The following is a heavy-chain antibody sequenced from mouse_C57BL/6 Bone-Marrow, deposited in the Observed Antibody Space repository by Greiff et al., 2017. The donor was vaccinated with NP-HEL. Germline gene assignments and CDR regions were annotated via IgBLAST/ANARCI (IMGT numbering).Heavy chain of an antibody. V-gene: IGHV1-69*01. CDR2: IDPSDSYT. CDR1: GYTFTSYW. Sequence: VQLQQPGAELVMPGASVKLSCKASGYTFTSYWMHWVKQRPGQGLAWIGEIDPSDSYTNYNQKFTGKSTLNVDKSSSTAYMQLSSLTSEDSAVYYCAREYYGSSSSRYFDVWGTGTTVTVSS. J-gene: IGHJ1*03. D-gene: IGHD1-1*01. CDR3: AREYYGSSSSRYFDV.